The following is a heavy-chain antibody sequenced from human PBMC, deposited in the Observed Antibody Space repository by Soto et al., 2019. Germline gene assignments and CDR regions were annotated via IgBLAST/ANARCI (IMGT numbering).Heavy chain of an antibody. Sequence: QLQLQESGSGLVKPSQTLSLTCAVSGGSISSGGYSWSWIRQPPGKGLEWIGYIYHSGSTYYNPSRMRRGTISVDSSKPPCSLKLSSVTAAGAAVYYCASAHAGAHMTAAAHWGPGTLGTVAA. CDR1: GGSISSGGYS. D-gene: IGHD2-15*01. CDR3: ASAHAGAHMTAAAH. J-gene: IGHJ4*02. V-gene: IGHV4-30-2*01. CDR2: IYHSGST.